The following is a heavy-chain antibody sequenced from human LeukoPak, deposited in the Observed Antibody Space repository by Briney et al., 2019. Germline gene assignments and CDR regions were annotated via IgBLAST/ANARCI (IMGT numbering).Heavy chain of an antibody. Sequence: SSEALSLTCTVSGGSISNYYWSWIRQPPGKGLEWIGYIYYSGNTNYNPSLKSRVTISVDTSKNQFSLKLSSVTAADTAVYYCVRENYSSGWYGIIDYWGQGTLVTVSS. D-gene: IGHD6-19*01. CDR3: VRENYSSGWYGIIDY. CDR2: IYYSGNT. V-gene: IGHV4-59*01. CDR1: GGSISNYY. J-gene: IGHJ4*02.